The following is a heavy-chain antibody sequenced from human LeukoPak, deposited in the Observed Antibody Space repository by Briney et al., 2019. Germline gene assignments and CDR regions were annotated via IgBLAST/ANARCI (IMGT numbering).Heavy chain of an antibody. Sequence: GGSLRLSCAASGFIFSSYWMSWVRQAPGKGLEWVANIKQDGSEKYYVDSVKGRFTISRDNAKNSLYLQMNSLRAEDTAVYYCARSLWSGYYTDDAFDIWGQGTMVTVSP. CDR3: ARSLWSGYYTDDAFDI. CDR1: GFIFSSYW. CDR2: IKQDGSEK. D-gene: IGHD3-3*01. V-gene: IGHV3-7*01. J-gene: IGHJ3*02.